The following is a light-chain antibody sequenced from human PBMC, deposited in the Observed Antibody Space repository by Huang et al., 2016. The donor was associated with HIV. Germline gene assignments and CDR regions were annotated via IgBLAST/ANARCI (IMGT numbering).Light chain of an antibody. V-gene: IGKV4-1*01. J-gene: IGKJ1*01. CDR2: WAS. Sequence: DIVMTQSPDSLTVSLGARATINCVASQSVLSTANNRNYLAWYQQKPRQPPKLLISWASTRESGVPYRFRGSGSATDFTLTIDNLQAEDVAFYFCQQYYSTPGFGRGTYVEV. CDR3: QQYYSTPG. CDR1: QSVLSTANNRNY.